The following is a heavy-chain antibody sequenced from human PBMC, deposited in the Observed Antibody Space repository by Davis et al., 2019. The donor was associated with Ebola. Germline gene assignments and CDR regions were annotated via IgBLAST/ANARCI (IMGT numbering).Heavy chain of an antibody. CDR3: AKVEGVTGPYYYYMDV. CDR1: GFTFDDYA. D-gene: IGHD5-18*01. V-gene: IGHV3-9*01. J-gene: IGHJ6*03. CDR2: ISWNSGSI. Sequence: PGGSLRLSCAASGFTFDDYAMHWVRQAPGKGLEWVSGISWNSGSIGYADSVKGRFTISRDNSKNTLYLQMNSLRAEDTAVYYCAKVEGVTGPYYYYMDVWGKGTTVTVSS.